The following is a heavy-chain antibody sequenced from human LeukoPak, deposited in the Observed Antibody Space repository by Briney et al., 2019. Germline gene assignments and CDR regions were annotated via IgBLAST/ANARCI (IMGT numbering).Heavy chain of an antibody. V-gene: IGHV3-7*01. D-gene: IGHD2-2*01. CDR2: IKQDGSEK. J-gene: IGHJ5*02. CDR3: ARDLGYCSSTSCSPGDNWFDT. CDR1: GCTFSSYC. Sequence: PGGSLTLSCAASGCTFSSYCMSWVRQAPGKGLEWVANIKQDGSEKYHVDSVTGRFTISRDTAKHSLYLQMNSLRAEDTAVYYCARDLGYCSSTSCSPGDNWFDTWGQGTLVTVSS.